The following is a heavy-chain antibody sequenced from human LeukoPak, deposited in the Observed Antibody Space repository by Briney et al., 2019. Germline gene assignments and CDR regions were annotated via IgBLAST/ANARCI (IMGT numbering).Heavy chain of an antibody. CDR3: AKMSGWELENYFFDY. D-gene: IGHD1-26*01. Sequence: GGSLRLSCGASGFTFRDYAMSWVRQAPGKGLECVSTISKSGDWTYYADSVKGRFTVSRDNSKNTLYVQMSSLRAGDTAVYYCAKMSGWELENYFFDYWGQGTLVTVSS. CDR2: ISKSGDWT. CDR1: GFTFRDYA. V-gene: IGHV3-23*01. J-gene: IGHJ4*02.